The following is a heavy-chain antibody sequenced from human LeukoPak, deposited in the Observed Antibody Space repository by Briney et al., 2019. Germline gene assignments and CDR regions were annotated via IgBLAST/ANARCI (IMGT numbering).Heavy chain of an antibody. D-gene: IGHD3-10*01. CDR1: GGSISSYY. CDR2: IYYSGST. V-gene: IGHV4-59*08. Sequence: PSETLSLTCTVSGGSISSYYWSWIRQPPGKGLEWIGYIYYSGSTNYNPSLKSRLTISVDTSKNHFSLKLSSVTAADTAVYYCARNRYYYGSRNYGVPTWFDPWGQGTLVTVSS. CDR3: ARNRYYYGSRNYGVPTWFDP. J-gene: IGHJ5*02.